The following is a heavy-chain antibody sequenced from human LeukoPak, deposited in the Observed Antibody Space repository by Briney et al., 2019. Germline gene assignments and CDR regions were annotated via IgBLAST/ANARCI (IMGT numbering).Heavy chain of an antibody. V-gene: IGHV3-30*18. CDR3: AKDLTTYYDFWSGLLDY. CDR2: ISYDGSNK. CDR1: GFTFSSYG. J-gene: IGHJ4*02. D-gene: IGHD3-3*01. Sequence: HPGGSLRLSCAASGFTFSSYGMHCVRQAPGKGLEWVAVISYDGSNKYYADSVKGRLTISRDNSKNTLYLQMNSLRAEDTAVYYCAKDLTTYYDFWSGLLDYWGQGTLVTVSS.